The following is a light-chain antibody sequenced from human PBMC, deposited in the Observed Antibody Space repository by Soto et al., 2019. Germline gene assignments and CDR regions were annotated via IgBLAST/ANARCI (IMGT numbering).Light chain of an antibody. CDR3: NSYRCSIIPLV. CDR2: GVS. V-gene: IGLV2-14*01. J-gene: IGLJ2*01. Sequence: QSVLTQPASVSGSPGQSITIYCTGTSSDIGGYNYVSWYQQHPGKAPKLMIYGVSNRPSGVSGRFFGSKSGNTASLTISGLQPEDVADYYCNSYRCSIIPLVFGGGTQLTVL. CDR1: SSDIGGYNY.